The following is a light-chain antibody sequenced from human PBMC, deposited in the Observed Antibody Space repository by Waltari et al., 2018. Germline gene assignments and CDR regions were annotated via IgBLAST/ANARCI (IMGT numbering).Light chain of an antibody. CDR3: SSYAHNNHFV. J-gene: IGLJ1*01. CDR1: NSDVGAYNY. V-gene: IGLV2-8*01. CDR2: EVT. Sequence: QSVLTPPPSATGSPGQSVPISCTGTNSDVGAYNYVPWYQQHPGKVPKLLIYEVTKRPAGVPDRFSGSKSGNTASLTVSGLQADDEADYYCSSYAHNNHFVFGTGTKVTVL.